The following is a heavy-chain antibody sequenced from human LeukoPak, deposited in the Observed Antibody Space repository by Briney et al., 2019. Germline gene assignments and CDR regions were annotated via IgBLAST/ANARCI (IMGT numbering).Heavy chain of an antibody. V-gene: IGHV4-59*11. CDR1: GGSISSHY. CDR2: IYYSGST. J-gene: IGHJ5*02. Sequence: SETLSLTCTVSGGSISSHYWSWIRQPPGKGLECVGYIYYSGSTNYNPSLKSRVTISVDTSKNQFSLKLSSVPAADTAVYYCARATYDILTGYYWFDPWGQGTLVTVSS. CDR3: ARATYDILTGYYWFDP. D-gene: IGHD3-9*01.